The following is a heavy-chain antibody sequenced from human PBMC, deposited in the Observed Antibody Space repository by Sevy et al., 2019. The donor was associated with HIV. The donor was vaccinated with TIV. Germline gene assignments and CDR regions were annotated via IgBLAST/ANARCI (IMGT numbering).Heavy chain of an antibody. V-gene: IGHV3-21*01. CDR3: ARDRDLITIFGVVDHYYYGMDV. CDR1: GFTFSSYS. Sequence: GGSLRLSCAASGFTFSSYSMNWVRQAPGKGLEWVSSISSSSSYIYYADSVKGRFTISRDNAKNSLYLQMNSLRAEDTDVYYCARDRDLITIFGVVDHYYYGMDVWGQGTTVTVSS. CDR2: ISSSSSYI. D-gene: IGHD3-3*01. J-gene: IGHJ6*02.